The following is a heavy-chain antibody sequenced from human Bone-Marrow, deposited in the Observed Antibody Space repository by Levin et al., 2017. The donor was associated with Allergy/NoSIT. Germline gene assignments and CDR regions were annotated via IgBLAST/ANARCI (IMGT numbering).Heavy chain of an antibody. CDR2: IGGSGEST. CDR3: AKRVSGYCSGGSCYSGLHGYFDH. D-gene: IGHD2-15*01. V-gene: IGHV3-23*01. Sequence: PGGSLRLSCAASGFTFSSYIMSWVRQAPGKGLEWVSGIGGSGESTYYAESVKGRLTISRDNSKNMLYLQMNSLGAEDTAVYYCAKRVSGYCSGGSCYSGLHGYFDHWGRGTLVTVSS. CDR1: GFTFSSYI. J-gene: IGHJ2*01.